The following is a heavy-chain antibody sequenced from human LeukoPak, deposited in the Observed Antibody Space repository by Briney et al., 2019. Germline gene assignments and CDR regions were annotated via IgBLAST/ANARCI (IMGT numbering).Heavy chain of an antibody. V-gene: IGHV4-30-4*01. Sequence: SETLSLTCTVSGGSISSGDYYWSWIRQPPGKGLEWIGYIYHSGTTYYNPSLQSRITISIDTSKSQFSLKLNSVTSADTAIYYCARARSTSWHKDYYYFDYWGQGTLVTVSS. CDR2: IYHSGTT. CDR1: GGSISSGDYY. J-gene: IGHJ4*02. CDR3: ARARSTSWHKDYYYFDY. D-gene: IGHD2-2*01.